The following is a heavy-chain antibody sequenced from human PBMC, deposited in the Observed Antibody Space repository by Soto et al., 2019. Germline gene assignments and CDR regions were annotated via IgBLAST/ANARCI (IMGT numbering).Heavy chain of an antibody. V-gene: IGHV5-51*01. Sequence: GESLKISCKGSGYSFTSYWIGWVRQMPGKGLEWMGIIYPGDSDTRYSPSFQGQVTISADKSISTAYPQWSSLKASDTAMYYCARSVLRYFGWPPHPHDYWGQGTLVTVSS. CDR2: IYPGDSDT. D-gene: IGHD3-9*01. CDR3: ARSVLRYFGWPPHPHDY. J-gene: IGHJ4*02. CDR1: GYSFTSYW.